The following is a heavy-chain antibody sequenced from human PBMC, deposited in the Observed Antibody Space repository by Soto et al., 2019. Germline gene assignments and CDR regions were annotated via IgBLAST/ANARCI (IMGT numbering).Heavy chain of an antibody. V-gene: IGHV3-23*01. Sequence: GGSLRLSCAASGFTFSSYAMSWVRQAPGKGLEWVSAISGSGGSTYYADSVKGRFTISRDNSKNTLYLQMNSLRAEDTAVYYCARPTIFGVVITYFDYWGQGTLVTVSS. D-gene: IGHD3-3*01. J-gene: IGHJ4*02. CDR1: GFTFSSYA. CDR2: ISGSGGST. CDR3: ARPTIFGVVITYFDY.